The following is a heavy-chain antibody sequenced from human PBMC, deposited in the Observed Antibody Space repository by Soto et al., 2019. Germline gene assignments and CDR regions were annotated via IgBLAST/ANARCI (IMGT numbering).Heavy chain of an antibody. D-gene: IGHD2-21*02. V-gene: IGHV2-5*02. Sequence: QITLKESGPTLVKPTQTLTLTCTFSAFSLSTGGVGVGWIRQPPGKALEWLALIYWDDGKRYSPSLSSRLTITKDTSKNQVVLTMTNMDPMDTATYYCIQSRCGGDCLQSYASYYYYGMDVWGQGTTVTVSS. CDR3: IQSRCGGDCLQSYASYYYYGMDV. CDR2: IYWDDGK. CDR1: AFSLSTGGVG. J-gene: IGHJ6*02.